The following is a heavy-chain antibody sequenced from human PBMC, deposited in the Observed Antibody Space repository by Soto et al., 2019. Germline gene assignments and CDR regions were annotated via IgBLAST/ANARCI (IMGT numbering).Heavy chain of an antibody. CDR3: ARDHGGGGRTLEY. J-gene: IGHJ4*02. CDR2: ISNSGRIT. D-gene: IGHD3-16*01. Sequence: QVHLEESGGGLVKPGGSLRLSCTASGFIFSDYYMSWIRQAPGKGLEWVSDISNSGRITHHADSVEGRFTISRDNAKDSLYLQRNSRRPEDSASYYCARDHGGGGRTLEYWGQGTLVTGSA. V-gene: IGHV3-11*01. CDR1: GFIFSDYY.